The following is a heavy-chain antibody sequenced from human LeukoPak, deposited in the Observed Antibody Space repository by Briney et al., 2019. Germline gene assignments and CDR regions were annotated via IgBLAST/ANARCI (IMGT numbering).Heavy chain of an antibody. CDR3: ARTTGSFYFYYYMDV. V-gene: IGHV4-38-2*02. Sequence: RTSETLSLTCTVSGYSISSGYYWAWIRQPPGKGLEWIGSIYHSGSTYYNPSLKSRVTISVDTSKNQFSLRLTSVTAADTAVYYCARTTGSFYFYYYMDVWGKGTTVTVSS. J-gene: IGHJ6*03. CDR2: IYHSGST. CDR1: GYSISSGYY. D-gene: IGHD1-26*01.